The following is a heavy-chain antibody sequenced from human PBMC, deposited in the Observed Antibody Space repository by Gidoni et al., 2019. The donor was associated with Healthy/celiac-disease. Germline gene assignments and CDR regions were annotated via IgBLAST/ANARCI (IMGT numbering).Heavy chain of an antibody. J-gene: IGHJ5*02. V-gene: IGHV4-34*01. CDR2: INHSGST. CDR1: GGSFSGYY. D-gene: IGHD3-3*01. CDR3: ARGITIFGVVIILATQPNWFDP. Sequence: QVQLQQWGAGLLKPSETLSLTCAVDGGSFSGYYWSWIRQPPGKGLEWIGEINHSGSTNYNPSLKSRVTISVDTSKNQFSLKLSSVTAADTAVYYCARGITIFGVVIILATQPNWFDPWGQGTLVTVSS.